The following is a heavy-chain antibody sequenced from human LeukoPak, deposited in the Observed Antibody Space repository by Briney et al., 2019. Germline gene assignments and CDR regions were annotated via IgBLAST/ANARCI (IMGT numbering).Heavy chain of an antibody. J-gene: IGHJ4*02. CDR1: GFTFSSYA. D-gene: IGHD4-17*01. V-gene: IGHV3-23*01. CDR3: ARDIYGDFYFDY. CDR2: ISGSGGST. Sequence: GGSLRLSCAASGFTFSSYAMSWVRQAPGKGLEWVSAISGSGGSTYYADSVKGRFTISRDNSKNTLYLQMNSLRAEDTAVYYCARDIYGDFYFDYWGQGTLVTVSS.